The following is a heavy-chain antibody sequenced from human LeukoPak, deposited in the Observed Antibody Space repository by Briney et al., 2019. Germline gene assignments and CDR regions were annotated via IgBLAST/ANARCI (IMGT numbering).Heavy chain of an antibody. CDR1: GFTFSSYW. Sequence: GGSLRLSCAASGFTFSSYWMSWVRQAPGMGLEWVANIKQDGSEKYYVDSVKGRFTISRDNAKNSLYLQMNSLRAEDTAVYYCARGGTVRYCSGGSCSNWFDPWGQGTLVTVSS. CDR3: ARGGTVRYCSGGSCSNWFDP. J-gene: IGHJ5*02. D-gene: IGHD2-15*01. V-gene: IGHV3-7*04. CDR2: IKQDGSEK.